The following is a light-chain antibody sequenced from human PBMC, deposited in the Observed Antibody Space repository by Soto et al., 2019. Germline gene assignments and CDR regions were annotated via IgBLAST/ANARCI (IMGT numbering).Light chain of an antibody. V-gene: IGLV1-40*01. CDR1: SSNIGAGYD. Sequence: QAVVTQPPSVSGAPGQRVTISCTGSSSNIGAGYDVHWYQLLPGRAPKLLIYGNSNRPSGVPDRFSGSKSGTSASLAITGLQAEDEADYYCQSYDSRLSANVVFGGGTQLTVL. CDR3: QSYDSRLSANVV. CDR2: GNS. J-gene: IGLJ2*01.